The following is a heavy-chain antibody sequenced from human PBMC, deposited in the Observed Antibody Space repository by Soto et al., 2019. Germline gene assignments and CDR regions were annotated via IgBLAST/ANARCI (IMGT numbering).Heavy chain of an antibody. Sequence: EVQLMESGGGLVQPGGSLTLSCAASGFTFSNYWMSWVRQAPGMGLEWVANIKSDGSDKYYVDSVKGRFTISRDNTKNSLSLQMNSLRAEDTAVYYCARDRYSSRLFDFWGQGTMVTVSS. J-gene: IGHJ3*01. D-gene: IGHD6-13*01. CDR3: ARDRYSSRLFDF. CDR2: IKSDGSDK. CDR1: GFTFSNYW. V-gene: IGHV3-7*03.